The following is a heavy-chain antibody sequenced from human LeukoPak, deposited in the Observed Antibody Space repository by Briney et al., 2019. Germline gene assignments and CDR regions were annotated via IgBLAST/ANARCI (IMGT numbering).Heavy chain of an antibody. J-gene: IGHJ5*02. CDR1: GLSMSSSPYY. V-gene: IGHV4-39*01. CDR3: ARHDCDSSRCSVNWFDP. Sequence: AETLSLTCTLSGLSMSSSPYYWGWLRHPPGKGLEWFGTIYDSGNTNYNSSLRCRLTISVDTSRNQFSLKLSSVTAADTAVYYCARHDCDSSRCSVNWFDPWGQGTLVTVSS. CDR2: IYDSGNT. D-gene: IGHD2/OR15-2a*01.